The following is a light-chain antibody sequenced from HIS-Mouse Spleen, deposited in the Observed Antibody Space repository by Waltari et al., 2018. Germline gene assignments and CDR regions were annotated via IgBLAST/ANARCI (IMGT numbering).Light chain of an antibody. CDR3: SSYAGSNNLV. Sequence: QSALTQPPSASGSPGQSVTISCTGTSSDVGGYTHVPGYQQHPGKAPKLMIYEVSKRPSGVPDRFSGSKSGNTASLTVSGLQAEDEADYYCSSYAGSNNLVFGGGTKLTVL. V-gene: IGLV2-8*01. CDR2: EVS. J-gene: IGLJ2*01. CDR1: SSDVGGYTH.